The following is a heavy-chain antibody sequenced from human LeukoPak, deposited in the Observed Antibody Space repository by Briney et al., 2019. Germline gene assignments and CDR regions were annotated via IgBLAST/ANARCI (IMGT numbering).Heavy chain of an antibody. CDR3: VKSNGWLAVS. J-gene: IGHJ4*02. D-gene: IGHD6-19*01. CDR2: IKQGGSEK. V-gene: IGHV3-7*01. Sequence: GGSLRLSCAASGFTFSRFWMNWVRQTPGRGLEWVANIKQGGSEKNYVDSVKGRFTISRDDAQNSLFLQMNSLRAEDTALYYCVKSNGWLAVSWGPGTLVTVSS. CDR1: GFTFSRFW.